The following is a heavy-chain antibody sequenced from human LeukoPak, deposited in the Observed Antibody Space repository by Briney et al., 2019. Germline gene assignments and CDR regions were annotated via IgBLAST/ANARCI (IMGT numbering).Heavy chain of an antibody. J-gene: IGHJ6*02. Sequence: GSLRLSCAASGFTFSSNWMQWVRQAPGKGLVWVSRINTDGRSTRYAVSVSGRFTISRDNAKNTLYLQMNSLRAEDTAVYYCARVHSGSYSGMDVWGQGTTVIVSS. CDR3: ARVHSGSYSGMDV. V-gene: IGHV3-74*01. D-gene: IGHD1-26*01. CDR2: INTDGRST. CDR1: GFTFSSNW.